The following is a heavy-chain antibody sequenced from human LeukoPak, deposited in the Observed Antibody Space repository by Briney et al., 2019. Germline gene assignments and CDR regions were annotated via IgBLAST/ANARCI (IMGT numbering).Heavy chain of an antibody. CDR3: ARTPAAGTGYYYMDV. CDR1: GFTVSSNY. D-gene: IGHD6-13*01. J-gene: IGHJ6*03. V-gene: IGHV3-66*03. CDR2: IYSCGST. Sequence: GGSLRLSCAASGFTVSSNYMSWVRQAPGKGLEWVSVIYSCGSTYYADSVKGRFTISRDNSKNTLYLQMNSLRAEDTAVYYCARTPAAGTGYYYMDVWGKGTTVTVSS.